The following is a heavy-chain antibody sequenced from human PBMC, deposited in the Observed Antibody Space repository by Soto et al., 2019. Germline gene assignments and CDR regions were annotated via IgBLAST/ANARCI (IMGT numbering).Heavy chain of an antibody. CDR2: ISYDGSNK. J-gene: IGHJ6*02. Sequence: PGGSLRLSCAASGFTFSSYGMHWVRQAPGKGLEWVAVISYDGSNKYYADSVKGRFTISRDNSKNTLYLQMNSLRAEDTAVYYCAKDRRAFLEWLSKYYYYGMDVWGQGTTGTVSS. V-gene: IGHV3-30*18. CDR1: GFTFSSYG. D-gene: IGHD3-3*02. CDR3: AKDRRAFLEWLSKYYYYGMDV.